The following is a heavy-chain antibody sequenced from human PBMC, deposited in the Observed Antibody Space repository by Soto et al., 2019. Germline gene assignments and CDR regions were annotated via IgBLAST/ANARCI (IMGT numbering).Heavy chain of an antibody. V-gene: IGHV3-66*01. D-gene: IGHD6-19*01. CDR2: IYSGGST. Sequence: EVQLVESGGGLVQPGGSLRLSCAASGFTVSSNYMSWVRQAPGKGLEWVSVIYSGGSTYYADSVKGRFTISRDNSKNTLYLQMTSLRAEDTAVYYCARKWLVYHWFDPWGQGTLVTVSS. CDR1: GFTVSSNY. J-gene: IGHJ5*02. CDR3: ARKWLVYHWFDP.